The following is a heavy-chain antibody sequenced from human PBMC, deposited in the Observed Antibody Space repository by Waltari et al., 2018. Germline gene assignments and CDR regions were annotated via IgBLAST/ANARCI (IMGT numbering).Heavy chain of an antibody. J-gene: IGHJ6*02. CDR2: INHSGST. CDR3: AGGPAYYYYYGMDV. CDR1: GGSFSGYA. Sequence: QLQLQQWGAGLSKPSETLSLTCAADGGSFSGYAWSWIRHPPGKGLEWVGEINHSGSTNYNPALKSRVTISVDTSKNQFSLKLSSVTAADTAVYYCAGGPAYYYYYGMDVWGQGTTVTVSS. D-gene: IGHD3-10*01. V-gene: IGHV4-34*01.